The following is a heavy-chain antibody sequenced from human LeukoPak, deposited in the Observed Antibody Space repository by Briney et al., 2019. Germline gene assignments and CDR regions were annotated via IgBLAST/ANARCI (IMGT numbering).Heavy chain of an antibody. Sequence: GGSLRLSCAASGFTFSNYAMRWVRQAPGKGLEWVSGISGSGDSTYYADSVKGRFTISRDNSKNTLYLQMNSLRAEDTAVYYCARGLRFDPWGQGTLVTVSS. V-gene: IGHV3-23*01. CDR3: ARGLRFDP. CDR1: GFTFSNYA. J-gene: IGHJ5*02. CDR2: ISGSGDST.